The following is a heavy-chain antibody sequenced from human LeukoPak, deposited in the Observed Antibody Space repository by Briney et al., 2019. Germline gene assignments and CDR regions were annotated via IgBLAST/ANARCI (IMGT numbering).Heavy chain of an antibody. CDR2: IKQDGSEN. V-gene: IGHV3-7*01. Sequence: GGSLRLSCAASGFTFSSYWMSWVSQAPGTGLEWVANIKQDGSENNYVPSVKGLLTIARDNAKNSLYQQMNSLRAEDTAVYYCARDSSSWYAEPYYFDYWGQGTLVTVSS. J-gene: IGHJ4*02. CDR3: ARDSSSWYAEPYYFDY. D-gene: IGHD6-13*01. CDR1: GFTFSSYW.